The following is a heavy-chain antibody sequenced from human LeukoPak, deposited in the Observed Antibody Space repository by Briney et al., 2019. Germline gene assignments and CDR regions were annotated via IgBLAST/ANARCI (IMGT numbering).Heavy chain of an antibody. V-gene: IGHV1-8*03. CDR2: MNPNSGNT. CDR3: ARGEGVGATTRYYYYYYMDV. CDR1: GYTFTSYD. D-gene: IGHD1-26*01. Sequence: ASVKVSCKASGYTFTSYDINWVRQATGQGLEWMGWMNPNSGNTGYAQKFQGRVTITRNTSISTAYMELSSLRSDDTAVYYCARGEGVGATTRYYYYYYMDVWGKGTTVTISS. J-gene: IGHJ6*03.